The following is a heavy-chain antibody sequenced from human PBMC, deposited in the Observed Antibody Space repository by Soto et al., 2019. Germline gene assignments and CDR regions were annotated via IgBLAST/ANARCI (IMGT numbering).Heavy chain of an antibody. CDR3: ARLTTDYYYGMGV. CDR2: FHPGDSDT. Sequence: GESLKISCKGSGYDFSAYWIAWVRQMPGKGLEWMGIFHPGDSDTRYSPSFQGQVTISADKSISTAYLQWSSLKASDTAIYYCARLTTDYYYGMGVWGQGTTVTVSS. J-gene: IGHJ6*02. V-gene: IGHV5-51*01. CDR1: GYDFSAYW.